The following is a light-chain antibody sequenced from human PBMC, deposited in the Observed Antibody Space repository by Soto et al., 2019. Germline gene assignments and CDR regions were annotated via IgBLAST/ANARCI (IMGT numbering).Light chain of an antibody. J-gene: IGLJ2*01. CDR1: SVSIASNY. CDR3: QSYDSSNQNVV. V-gene: IGLV6-57*01. Sequence: NFMLTQPHSVSESPGKTVTISCTRRSVSIASNYVQWYQQRPGSSPTTVIYEDNQRPSGVPDRFSGSIDSSSNSASLTISRLKTNDEADYYCQSYDSSNQNVVFGGGTQLTVL. CDR2: EDN.